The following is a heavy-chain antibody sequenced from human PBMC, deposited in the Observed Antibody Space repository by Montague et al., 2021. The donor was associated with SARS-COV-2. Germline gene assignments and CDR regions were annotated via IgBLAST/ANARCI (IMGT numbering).Heavy chain of an antibody. CDR1: GGSFSGYY. CDR2: ISHSGST. V-gene: IGHV4-34*01. CDR3: ATLPSSITIFGVVQGYYFDD. D-gene: IGHD3-3*01. Sequence: SETLSLTCAVYGGSFSGYYWSWIRQPPGKGLEWIGEISHSGSTYYNPTLKSRVTISIDTSKNQFSLKLSSVTAADTAVYYCATLPSSITIFGVVQGYYFDDWGQGTLVTVSS. J-gene: IGHJ4*02.